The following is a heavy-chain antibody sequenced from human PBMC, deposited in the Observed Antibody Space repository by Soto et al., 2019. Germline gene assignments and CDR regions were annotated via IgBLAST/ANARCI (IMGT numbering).Heavy chain of an antibody. Sequence: QVQLVQSGAEVKKPGSSVKVSCKASGGTFSSYAISWVRQAPGQRLEWMGGIIPIFGTANYAQKFQGRVTITADESTSTAYMELSSLRSEDTAVYYCARGSSGTTLSYYYYGMDVWGQGTTVTVSS. CDR1: GGTFSSYA. D-gene: IGHD1-7*01. CDR3: ARGSSGTTLSYYYYGMDV. V-gene: IGHV1-69*01. J-gene: IGHJ6*02. CDR2: IIPIFGTA.